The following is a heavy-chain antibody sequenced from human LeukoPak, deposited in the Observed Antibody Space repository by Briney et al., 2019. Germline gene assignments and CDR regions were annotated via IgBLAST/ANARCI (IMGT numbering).Heavy chain of an antibody. V-gene: IGHV4-59*01. D-gene: IGHD4-17*01. CDR3: ASWSTGDYARFDY. CDR2: IYYSGST. J-gene: IGHJ4*02. CDR1: GGSISSYY. Sequence: SEILSLTCTVSGGSISSYYWSWIRQPPGKGLEWIGYIYYSGSTNYNPSLKSRVTISVNTSKNQFSLKLSSVTAADTAVYYCASWSTGDYARFDYWGQGTLVTVSS.